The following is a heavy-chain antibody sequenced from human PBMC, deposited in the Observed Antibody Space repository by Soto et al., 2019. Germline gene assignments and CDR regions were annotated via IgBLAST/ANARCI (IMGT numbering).Heavy chain of an antibody. CDR3: ARVGDCTNGVCYYDSSGYYPYYFDY. D-gene: IGHD2-8*01. Sequence: SETLSLTCTVSGYSISSGYYWGWIRQPPGKGLEWIGSIYHSGSTYYNPSLKSRVTISVDTSKNQFSLKLSSVTAADTAVYYCARVGDCTNGVCYYDSSGYYPYYFDYWGQGTLVTVSS. J-gene: IGHJ4*02. CDR2: IYHSGST. CDR1: GYSISSGYY. V-gene: IGHV4-38-2*02.